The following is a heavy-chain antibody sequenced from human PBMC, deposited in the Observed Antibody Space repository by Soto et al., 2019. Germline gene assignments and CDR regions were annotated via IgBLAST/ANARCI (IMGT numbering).Heavy chain of an antibody. Sequence: SGPTLVKPTQTLTLTCTFSGFSLSTSGVGVGWIRQPPGKALEWLALIYWNDDKRYSPSLKSRLTITKDTSKNQVVLTMTNMDPVDTATYYCAHWGIIAVAGHNWFDPWGQGTLVTVSS. CDR3: AHWGIIAVAGHNWFDP. D-gene: IGHD6-19*01. V-gene: IGHV2-5*01. CDR2: IYWNDDK. J-gene: IGHJ5*02. CDR1: GFSLSTSGVG.